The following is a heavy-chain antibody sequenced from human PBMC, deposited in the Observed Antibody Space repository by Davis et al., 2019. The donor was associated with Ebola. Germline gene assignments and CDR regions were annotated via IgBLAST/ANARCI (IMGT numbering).Heavy chain of an antibody. Sequence: GESLKISCAASGFTFRSSWMTWVRQAPGKGLECVANINEDGSQKNYLDSVRGRFTISRDNAKNSLYLQMNSLRAEDTAVYYCARDHDFWSMDYWGQGTLVTVSS. CDR3: ARDHDFWSMDY. CDR1: GFTFRSSW. D-gene: IGHD3-3*01. V-gene: IGHV3-7*01. CDR2: INEDGSQK. J-gene: IGHJ4*02.